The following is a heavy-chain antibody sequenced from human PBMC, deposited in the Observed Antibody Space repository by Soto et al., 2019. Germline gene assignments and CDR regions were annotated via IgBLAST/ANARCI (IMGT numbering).Heavy chain of an antibody. D-gene: IGHD3-3*01. Sequence: VASVKVSCKASGYTFTSYDINWVRQATGQGLEWMGWMNPNSGNTGYAQKFQGRVTMTRNTSISTAYMELSSLRSEDTAVYYCARGGTIFGVVIDYYYYGMDVWGQGTTVTVSS. J-gene: IGHJ6*02. V-gene: IGHV1-8*01. CDR2: MNPNSGNT. CDR1: GYTFTSYD. CDR3: ARGGTIFGVVIDYYYYGMDV.